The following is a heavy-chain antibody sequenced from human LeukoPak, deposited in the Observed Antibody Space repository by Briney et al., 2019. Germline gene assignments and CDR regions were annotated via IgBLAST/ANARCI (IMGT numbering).Heavy chain of an antibody. V-gene: IGHV3-7*01. Sequence: GGSLRLSCAASGFKFSSNWMSWVRQAPGKGLEWVANIKQDGSEKYYVDSVKGRFTISRDNAKNSLYLQMSSLGAEDTAVYYCAREGPSVTPYYWGQGTLVTVSS. CDR3: AREGPSVTPYY. J-gene: IGHJ4*02. CDR1: GFKFSSNW. D-gene: IGHD4-17*01. CDR2: IKQDGSEK.